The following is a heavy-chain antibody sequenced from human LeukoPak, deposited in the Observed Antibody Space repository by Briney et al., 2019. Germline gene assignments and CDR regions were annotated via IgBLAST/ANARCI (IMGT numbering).Heavy chain of an antibody. CDR1: GFTFSSYG. CDR3: AKGLVEVATVSPFGDY. D-gene: IGHD5-12*01. J-gene: IGHJ4*02. V-gene: IGHV3-30*18. CDR2: ISYDGRHK. Sequence: GRSLRLSCAASGFTFSSYGMHWVRQAPGKGLEWVAVISYDGRHKYYGDSVKGRFNISRDSSKNTLYLQMNSLRVEDTAVYYCAKGLVEVATVSPFGDYWGQGTLVTVSS.